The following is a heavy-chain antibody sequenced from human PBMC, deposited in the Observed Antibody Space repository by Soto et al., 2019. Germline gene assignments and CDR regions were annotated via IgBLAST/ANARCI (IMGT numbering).Heavy chain of an antibody. V-gene: IGHV3-15*01. CDR3: TTAVRDSSPWCDN. CDR2: IKSNVDGGTA. Sequence: EVQLVESGGGLVKPGGSLRLSCAASGITFSSTWMSWVRQAPGKGLECVGRIKSNVDGGTADYAPPVRGRFTISRDDSKTTLYLQMDSLRIEDTAVYYCTTAVRDSSPWCDNWGQGTLVTVSS. CDR1: GITFSSTW. J-gene: IGHJ4*02. D-gene: IGHD3-22*01.